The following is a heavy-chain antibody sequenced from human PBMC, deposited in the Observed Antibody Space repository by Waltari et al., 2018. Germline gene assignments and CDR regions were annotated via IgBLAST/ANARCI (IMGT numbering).Heavy chain of an antibody. CDR1: GGSFSGYY. CDR2: INQRGST. V-gene: IGHV4-34*01. CDR3: ARSTDSSGWYADY. J-gene: IGHJ4*02. D-gene: IGHD6-19*01. Sequence: QVQLQQWGAGLLKPSETLSLTCAVYGGSFSGYYWSWIRQPPGKGLEWIGEINQRGSTNYNPSVKSRDTISVDTSKNQFSLKLSSVTAADTAVYYCARSTDSSGWYADYWGQGTLVTVSS.